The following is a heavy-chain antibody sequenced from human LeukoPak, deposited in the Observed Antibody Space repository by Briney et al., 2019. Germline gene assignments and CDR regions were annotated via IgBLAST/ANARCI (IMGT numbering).Heavy chain of an antibody. CDR1: GYSFTGYW. Sequence: GESLKISCKGSGYSFTGYWIGWVRQMPGKGLEWMGIIYPGDSDIRYSPSFQGQVTISADKSISTAYPQWSSLKASDTAMYYCARPPYSGGSDYWGQGTLVTVSS. D-gene: IGHD6-19*01. J-gene: IGHJ4*02. V-gene: IGHV5-51*01. CDR3: ARPPYSGGSDY. CDR2: IYPGDSDI.